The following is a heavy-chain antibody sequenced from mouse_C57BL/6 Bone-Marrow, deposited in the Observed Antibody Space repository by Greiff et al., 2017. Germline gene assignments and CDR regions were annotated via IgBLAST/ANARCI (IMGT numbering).Heavy chain of an antibody. Sequence: VQLQQPGAELVKPGASVKLSCKASGYTFTSYWMHWVKQRPGQGLEWIGRIDPTSGGTNYNEKFKSKATLTVDKSSSTAYMQLSSLPSEDSAVYYCADQEWSCYENVWGEGATLTVSS. CDR1: GYTFTSYW. CDR2: IDPTSGGT. J-gene: IGHJ2*01. V-gene: IGHV1-72*01. CDR3: ADQEWSCYENV. D-gene: IGHD1-3*01.